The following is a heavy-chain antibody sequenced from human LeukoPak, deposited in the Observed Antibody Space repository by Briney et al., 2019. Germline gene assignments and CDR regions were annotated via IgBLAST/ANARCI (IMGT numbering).Heavy chain of an antibody. CDR1: GGSFSGHF. D-gene: IGHD2-21*01. Sequence: PSETLSLTCAVYGGSFSGHFWTWIRQPPGKGLQWIGEINHSGSTNYNPSLKSRVTISVDTSKNQFSLKLSSVTAADTAVYYCARGVVVYYYYYYMDVWGKGTTVTVSS. V-gene: IGHV4-34*01. CDR3: ARGVVVYYYYYYMDV. J-gene: IGHJ6*03. CDR2: INHSGST.